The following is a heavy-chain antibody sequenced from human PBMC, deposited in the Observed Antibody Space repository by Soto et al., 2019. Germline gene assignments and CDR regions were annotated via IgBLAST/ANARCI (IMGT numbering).Heavy chain of an antibody. Sequence: EVQLVESGGGLVQPGGSLKLSCAASGFTFSGSAMHWVRQAAGKGLEWVGRIRSKANSYATAYAASVKGRCTISRDDSKNPAYLHMNSLTTEDTAVYYCITAVVTPLDYGGQGALVTVSS. CDR2: IRSKANSYAT. CDR1: GFTFSGSA. D-gene: IGHD3-22*01. CDR3: ITAVVTPLDY. J-gene: IGHJ4*02. V-gene: IGHV3-73*01.